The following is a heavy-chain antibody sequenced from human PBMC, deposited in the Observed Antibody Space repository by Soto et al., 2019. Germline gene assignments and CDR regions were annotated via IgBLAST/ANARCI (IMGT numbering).Heavy chain of an antibody. V-gene: IGHV1-46*01. CDR2: INPSGGST. Sequence: ASVKVSCEASGHTFTSYYMHWVRQAPGEGLEWMGIINPSGGSTSYAQKFQGRVTMTRDTSTSTVYMELSSLRSEDTAVYYCARVPSYDSSGYNYYYYGMDVWGQGTTVTVSS. CDR3: ARVPSYDSSGYNYYYYGMDV. J-gene: IGHJ6*02. CDR1: GHTFTSYY. D-gene: IGHD3-22*01.